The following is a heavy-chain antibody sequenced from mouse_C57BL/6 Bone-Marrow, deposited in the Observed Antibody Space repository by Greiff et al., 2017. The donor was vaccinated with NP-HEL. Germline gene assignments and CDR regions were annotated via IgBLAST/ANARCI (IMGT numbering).Heavy chain of an antibody. J-gene: IGHJ2*01. CDR3: TTGITVVPYYFDY. V-gene: IGHV14-4*01. CDR1: GFNIKDDY. Sequence: EVKLQESGAELVRPGASVKLSCSASGFNIKDDYMHWVKQRPEQGLEWIGWIDPENGDTEYASKFQGKATITADTSSNTAYLQRSSLTSEDTAVYYCTTGITVVPYYFDYWGQGTTLTVSS. D-gene: IGHD1-1*01. CDR2: IDPENGDT.